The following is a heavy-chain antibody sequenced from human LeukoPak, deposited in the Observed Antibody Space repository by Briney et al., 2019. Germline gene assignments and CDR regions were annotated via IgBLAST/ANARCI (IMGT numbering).Heavy chain of an antibody. J-gene: IGHJ6*03. Sequence: PSETLSLTCGVDGGSFSGYDWSWVRQPPGKGLEWIGEISNGGDTNYNPSLKSRVSISVDTSKNQFSLKVRSVTAADTAVYYCARGLGWKVTTMGLFYMDVWGEGATVTVSS. CDR2: ISNGGDT. V-gene: IGHV4-34*01. CDR3: ARGLGWKVTTMGLFYMDV. D-gene: IGHD4-11*01. CDR1: GGSFSGYD.